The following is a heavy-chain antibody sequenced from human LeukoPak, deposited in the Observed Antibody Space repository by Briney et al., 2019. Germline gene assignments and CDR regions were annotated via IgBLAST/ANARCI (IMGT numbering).Heavy chain of an antibody. CDR2: IIPIFGTV. V-gene: IGHV1-69*06. Sequence: APVKVSCKASGGTFSSYAISWVRQAPGQGLEWMGGIIPIFGTVNYAQKFQGRVTITADKSTSTAYMELSSLRSEDTAVYYCARGHDYYGSGGARYYYYYYMDVWGKGTTVTVSS. D-gene: IGHD3-10*01. J-gene: IGHJ6*03. CDR3: ARGHDYYGSGGARYYYYYYMDV. CDR1: GGTFSSYA.